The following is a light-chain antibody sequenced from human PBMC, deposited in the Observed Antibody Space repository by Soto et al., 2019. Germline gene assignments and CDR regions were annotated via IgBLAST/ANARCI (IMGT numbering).Light chain of an antibody. CDR2: GAS. CDR1: QNVINNY. J-gene: IGKJ4*01. Sequence: ESVLTQSPGTLSLSPGESATLSCRASQNVINNYLAWYQQKPGQAPRLLIYGASNRATGIPDRFSGSGSGTDFTLTISRLEPEDFAVYYCHQYGSSSTFGGGTKVEIK. V-gene: IGKV3-20*01. CDR3: HQYGSSST.